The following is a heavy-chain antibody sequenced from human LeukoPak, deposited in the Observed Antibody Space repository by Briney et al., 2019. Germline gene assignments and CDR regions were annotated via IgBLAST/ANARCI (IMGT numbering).Heavy chain of an antibody. Sequence: SVKVSCKASGGTFSSYAISWVRQAPGRGLEWMGGFIPIFGTATYAQKFQGRVTITMDESTSTAYMELSSLRSEDTAMYYCGRADRYCTTTNCYYYFDYWGQGTLVTVSS. CDR2: FIPIFGTA. V-gene: IGHV1-69*05. CDR1: GGTFSSYA. D-gene: IGHD2-2*01. J-gene: IGHJ4*02. CDR3: GRADRYCTTTNCYYYFDY.